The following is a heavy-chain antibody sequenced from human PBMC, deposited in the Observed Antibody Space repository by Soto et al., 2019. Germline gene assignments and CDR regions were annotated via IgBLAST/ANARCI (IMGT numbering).Heavy chain of an antibody. D-gene: IGHD3-10*01. V-gene: IGHV3-23*01. J-gene: IGHJ5*02. CDR2: ISGTGDST. CDR3: AKDPLGMLFNWFDA. CDR1: GITFNSYA. Sequence: GGSLRLSGAASGITFNSYAMTWVRQAPGKGLEWVSSISGTGDSTFYADSVKGRFTISRDNSENTLYLQMNSLRADDTAVYFCAKDPLGMLFNWFDAWGQGTLVTVSS.